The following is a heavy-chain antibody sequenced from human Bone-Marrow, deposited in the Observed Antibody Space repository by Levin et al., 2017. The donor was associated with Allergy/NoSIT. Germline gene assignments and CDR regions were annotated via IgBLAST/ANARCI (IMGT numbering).Heavy chain of an antibody. V-gene: IGHV4-4*02. Sequence: PSETLSLTCAVSGGSISSSNWWSWVRQPPGKGLEWIGEIYHSGSTNYNPSLKSRVTISVDKSKNQFSLKLSSVTAADTAVYYCARVPLWFRELLYAGSDAFDIWGQGTMVTVSS. CDR3: ARVPLWFRELLYAGSDAFDI. CDR1: GGSISSSNW. D-gene: IGHD3-10*01. J-gene: IGHJ3*02. CDR2: IYHSGST.